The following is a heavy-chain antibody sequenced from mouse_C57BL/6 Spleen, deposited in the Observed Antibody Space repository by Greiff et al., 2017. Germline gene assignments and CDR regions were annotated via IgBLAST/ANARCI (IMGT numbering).Heavy chain of an antibody. J-gene: IGHJ1*03. V-gene: IGHV2-2*01. CDR3: ARNSRLGRGYFDV. CDR1: GFSFTSYG. D-gene: IGHD4-1*01. CDR2: IWSGGST. Sequence: VKLMESGPGLVQPSQSLSIPCTVSGFSFTSYGVHWVRQSPGKGLEWLGVIWSGGSTDYNAAFISRLSISKDNSKSQVFVKMNSLQADDTAIYYCARNSRLGRGYFDVWGTGTTVTVSS.